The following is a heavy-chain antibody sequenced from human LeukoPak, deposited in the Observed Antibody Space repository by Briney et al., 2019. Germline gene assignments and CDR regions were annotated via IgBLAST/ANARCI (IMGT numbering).Heavy chain of an antibody. V-gene: IGHV1-2*02. CDR3: ARGTQWCGEVQKFDY. CDR2: INPNSGDT. CDR1: GYIFTGYY. J-gene: IGHJ4*02. Sequence: ASVKVSCKASGYIFTGYYMHWVRQAPGQGLEWMGWINPNSGDTNYAQKFQGRVTMTRDTSISTAYMELNRLSSDDTAVYYCARGTQWCGEVQKFDYWGQGTLVTVSS. D-gene: IGHD3-10*01.